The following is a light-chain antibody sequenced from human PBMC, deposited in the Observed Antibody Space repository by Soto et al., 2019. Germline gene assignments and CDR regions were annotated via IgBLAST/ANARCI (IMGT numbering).Light chain of an antibody. Sequence: EIVLTQSPGTLSLSPGDRVTLSCRASQRLSSNYLAWYQQKPGQAPSLLIYATSSRATDIPDRFSGSGSGTDFTLTISRLEPEDFAVYYCQQYTRSRYIFGQGTKLEIK. V-gene: IGKV3-20*01. CDR1: QRLSSNY. CDR2: ATS. J-gene: IGKJ2*01. CDR3: QQYTRSRYI.